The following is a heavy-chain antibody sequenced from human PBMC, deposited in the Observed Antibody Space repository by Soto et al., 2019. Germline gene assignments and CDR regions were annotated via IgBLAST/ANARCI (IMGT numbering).Heavy chain of an antibody. CDR2: ISYDGSKK. J-gene: IGHJ4*02. D-gene: IGHD3-22*01. CDR1: GFTFSSYA. V-gene: IGHV3-30*04. CDR3: ARETFYYDSSGYYYAYDY. Sequence: QVQLVESGGGVVQPGRSLRLSCAASGFTFSSYAMHWVRQAPGKGLEWVAVISYDGSKKDNADSVKGRINISRVNSKNTLYLQMNSLRAEDTAVYYCARETFYYDSSGYYYAYDYWGQGTLVTVSS.